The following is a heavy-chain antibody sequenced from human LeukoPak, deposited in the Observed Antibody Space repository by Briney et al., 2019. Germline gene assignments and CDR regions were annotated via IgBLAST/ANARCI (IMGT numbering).Heavy chain of an antibody. Sequence: SQTLSLTCTVSGGSISSGGYYWSWIRQPPGKGLDWIGYIYYRGSTNYNPSLKSRVTISLDTSKNQFSLKVNSVTAADTAVYYCARGRYYESSGYFVYYFDYWGQGTLVTVSS. CDR2: IYYRGST. J-gene: IGHJ4*02. CDR1: GGSISSGGYY. D-gene: IGHD3-22*01. V-gene: IGHV4-61*08. CDR3: ARGRYYESSGYFVYYFDY.